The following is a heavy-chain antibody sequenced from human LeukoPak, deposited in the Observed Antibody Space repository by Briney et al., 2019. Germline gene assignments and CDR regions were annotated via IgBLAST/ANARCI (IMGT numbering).Heavy chain of an antibody. V-gene: IGHV4-4*07. D-gene: IGHD5-24*01. Sequence: PSETLSLTCTVSGGSISSYYWSWIRQPPGKGLEWIGRISTSGSTNYNPSLKSRVTMSVDTSKNQFSLKLSSVTAADTALYYCARGIWEMATIPYWYFDIWGRGTLVTVSS. J-gene: IGHJ2*01. CDR3: ARGIWEMATIPYWYFDI. CDR1: GGSISSYY. CDR2: ISTSGST.